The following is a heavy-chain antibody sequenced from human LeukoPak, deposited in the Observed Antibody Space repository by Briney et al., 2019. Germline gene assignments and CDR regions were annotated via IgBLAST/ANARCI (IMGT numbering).Heavy chain of an antibody. CDR2: IIPFLTLT. D-gene: IGHD3-16*01. CDR1: GDTFSNYP. Sequence: SVTVSCTASGDTFSNYPINWVRQAPGQGLEWLGRIIPFLTLTNYAQNFQDRVTITADKSTSTAYMELSSLRSEDTAMYYCARSLNFASPMTFDYWGQGTLVTVSS. CDR3: ARSLNFASPMTFDY. J-gene: IGHJ4*02. V-gene: IGHV1-69*02.